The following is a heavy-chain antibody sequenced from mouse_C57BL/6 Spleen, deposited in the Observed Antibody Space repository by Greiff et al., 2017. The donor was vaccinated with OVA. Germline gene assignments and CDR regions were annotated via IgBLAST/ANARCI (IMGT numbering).Heavy chain of an antibody. V-gene: IGHV5-16*01. Sequence: KLVESAGDLVQPCRSMNLSCTASGFPFSDYYLAWVRPVPEKGLEWVANITYDGSSTSYLYSLTSRFIISRDNAKNLLYLQMSRLKSEDKATYYCARGYDYFDYWGQGTSLTVSS. CDR1: GFPFSDYY. J-gene: IGHJ2*02. CDR3: ARGYDYFDY. CDR2: ITYDGSST. D-gene: IGHD1-1*01.